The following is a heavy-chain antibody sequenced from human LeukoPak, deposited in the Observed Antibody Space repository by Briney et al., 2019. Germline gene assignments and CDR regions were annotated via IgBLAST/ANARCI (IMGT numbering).Heavy chain of an antibody. CDR1: GGSFSGFY. Sequence: PSETLSLTCAVYGGSFSGFYWSWIRQPPGKGLEWIGDINHSGGTNYIPSLKSRVTISVDTSKKQFSLKLTSVTAADTAVYYCARGKWSYDFWSGYYSWGQGTLVTVSS. D-gene: IGHD3-3*01. CDR2: INHSGGT. J-gene: IGHJ4*02. CDR3: ARGKWSYDFWSGYYS. V-gene: IGHV4-34*01.